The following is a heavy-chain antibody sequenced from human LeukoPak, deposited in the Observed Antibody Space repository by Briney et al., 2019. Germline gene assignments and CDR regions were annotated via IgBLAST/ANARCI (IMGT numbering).Heavy chain of an antibody. CDR3: AKGPRASGWTYFDY. V-gene: IGHV3-23*01. CDR2: ISGSGGST. J-gene: IGHJ4*02. Sequence: PGGSLRLSCAASGFTFSSYAMSWVRQAPGKGLEWVSVISGSGGSTYSAESVKGWFTISRDNSKNTLYLQMNSLRVEDTAVYYCAKGPRASGWTYFDYWGQGTLVTVSS. D-gene: IGHD6-19*01. CDR1: GFTFSSYA.